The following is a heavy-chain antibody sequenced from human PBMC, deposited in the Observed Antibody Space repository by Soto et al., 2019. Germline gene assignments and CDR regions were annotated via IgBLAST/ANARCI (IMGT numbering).Heavy chain of an antibody. Sequence: ESGGGLVQPGGSLRLSCTVSGFTFSSFAMSWVRQAPGKGLEWVSGISGSGASTYYADSVKGRFTISRDNSKNTLYLQMNSLRAEDTAVYYCAKMAYGDNWDYYYMDVWGKGTTVTVSS. CDR1: GFTFSSFA. V-gene: IGHV3-23*01. CDR3: AKMAYGDNWDYYYMDV. D-gene: IGHD4-17*01. J-gene: IGHJ6*03. CDR2: ISGSGAST.